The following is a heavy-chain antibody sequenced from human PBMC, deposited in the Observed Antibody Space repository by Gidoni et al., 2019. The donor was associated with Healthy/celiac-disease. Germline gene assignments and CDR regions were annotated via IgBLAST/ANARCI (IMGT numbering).Heavy chain of an antibody. CDR2: ISNDGSNK. CDR1: GFTFSSYG. CDR3: AKDGQYYDFFAGMDV. D-gene: IGHD3-3*01. J-gene: IGHJ6*02. V-gene: IGHV3-30*18. Sequence: QVQLVESGGGVVQPGRSLRLSCAASGFTFSSYGMHWVRQPPGKGLEWVAVISNDGSNKYYADSVKGRFTISRDNSKNTLYLQMNSLRAEDTAVYYCAKDGQYYDFFAGMDVWGQGTTVTVSS.